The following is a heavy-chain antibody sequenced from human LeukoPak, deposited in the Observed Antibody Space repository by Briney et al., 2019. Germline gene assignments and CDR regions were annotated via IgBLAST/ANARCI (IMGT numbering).Heavy chain of an antibody. D-gene: IGHD3-22*01. CDR1: GXSISGDNW. CDR3: AKGDRGGWLDFDS. CDR2: VDHSGST. V-gene: IGHV4-4*02. Sequence: SGTLSLTCAVSGXSISGDNWWSWVRQAPGKGLEWIGEVDHSGSTNYNPSLKSRVTISEDKSKNQFSLIMSSVTAADTAVYYCAKGDRGGWLDFDSWGQGTLATVSS. J-gene: IGHJ4*02.